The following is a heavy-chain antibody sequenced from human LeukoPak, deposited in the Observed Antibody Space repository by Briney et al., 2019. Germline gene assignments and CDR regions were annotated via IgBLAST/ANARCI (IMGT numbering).Heavy chain of an antibody. CDR2: IYTSGST. CDR3: ARGEDILTGYYYMDV. Sequence: PSETLSLTCTVSGGSISSFYWSWIRQPAGKGLEWIGRIYTSGSTNYNPSLKSRVTISVDTSKNQFSLKLSSVTAADTAVYYCARGEDILTGYYYMDVWGKGTTVTISS. CDR1: GGSISSFY. V-gene: IGHV4-4*07. D-gene: IGHD3-9*01. J-gene: IGHJ6*03.